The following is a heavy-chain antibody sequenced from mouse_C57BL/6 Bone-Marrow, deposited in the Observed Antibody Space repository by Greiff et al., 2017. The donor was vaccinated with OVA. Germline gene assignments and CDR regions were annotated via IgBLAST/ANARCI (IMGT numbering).Heavy chain of an antibody. V-gene: IGHV1-59*01. J-gene: IGHJ3*01. CDR1: GYTFTSYW. CDR3: ARYHGWFAY. CDR2: IDPSDSYT. Sequence: VQLQQPGAELVRPGTSVKLSCKASGYTFTSYWMHWVKQRPGQGLEWIGVIDPSDSYTNYNQKFKGKATLTVDTSSSTAYMQLSSLTSEDSAVYYCARYHGWFAYWGQGTLVTVSA.